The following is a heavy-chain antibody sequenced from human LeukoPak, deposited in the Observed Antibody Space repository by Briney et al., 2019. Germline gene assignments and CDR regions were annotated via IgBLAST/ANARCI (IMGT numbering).Heavy chain of an antibody. CDR3: ARQGSETYEY. J-gene: IGHJ4*02. D-gene: IGHD2-15*01. CDR2: IYYSGST. Sequence: PSETLSLTCSGSGGSISSSGFYWGWIRQPPGKGLEWIGNIYYSGSTYYNPSLKSRVTISEDTSKTQFSLKLSSVTAADTAVYYCARQGSETYEYWGQGTLVTVSS. CDR1: GGSISSSGFY. V-gene: IGHV4-39*01.